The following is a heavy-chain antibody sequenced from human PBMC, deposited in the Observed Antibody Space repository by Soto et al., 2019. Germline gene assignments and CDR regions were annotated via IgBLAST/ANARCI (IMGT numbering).Heavy chain of an antibody. CDR3: ARQLYCSSTSCYYDYYYGMDV. Sequence: GESLKISCKGSGYSFTSYWIGWVRQMPGKGLEWMGIIYPGDSDTRYSPSFQGQVTISADKSISTAYLQWSSLKASDTAMYYCARQLYCSSTSCYYDYYYGMDVWSQGTTVTVSS. V-gene: IGHV5-51*01. CDR1: GYSFTSYW. J-gene: IGHJ6*02. D-gene: IGHD2-2*01. CDR2: IYPGDSDT.